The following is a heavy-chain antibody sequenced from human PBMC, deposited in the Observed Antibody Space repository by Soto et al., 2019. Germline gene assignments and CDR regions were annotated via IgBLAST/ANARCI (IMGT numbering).Heavy chain of an antibody. CDR1: GFPISSTYS. D-gene: IGHD4-17*01. CDR2: ISHSGPT. V-gene: IGHV4-38-2*02. CDR3: ARVTMVIRDSDHFGVDV. J-gene: IGHJ6*02. Sequence: SETLSLTCLVSGFPISSTYSWGWIRQPPGKGLEWIGSISHSGPTSYSPSLTSRVSISVDTSKNQVSLKLTSVTAADTAVYFCARVTMVIRDSDHFGVDVWGQGTTVTVSS.